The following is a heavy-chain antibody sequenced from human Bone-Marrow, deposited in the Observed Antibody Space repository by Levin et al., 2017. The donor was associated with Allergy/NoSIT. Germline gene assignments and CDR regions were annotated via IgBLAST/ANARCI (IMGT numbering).Heavy chain of an antibody. V-gene: IGHV3-30*04. Sequence: PGGSLRLSCAASGFTFSSYTVHWVRQAPGKGMQWVAVMSKDGSHKYYADSVKGRFTISRDNSKSTLYLQLNSLRAEDTAVYYCARQSPQDASGLDYWGQGTLVTVSS. CDR2: MSKDGSHK. CDR3: ARQSPQDASGLDY. J-gene: IGHJ4*02. D-gene: IGHD3-3*01. CDR1: GFTFSSYT.